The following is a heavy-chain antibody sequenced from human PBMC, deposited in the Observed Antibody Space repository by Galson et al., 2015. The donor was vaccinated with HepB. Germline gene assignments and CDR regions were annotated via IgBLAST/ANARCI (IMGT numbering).Heavy chain of an antibody. CDR3: ARSNIVVVPAADYYYYGMDV. CDR2: IKQDGSEK. V-gene: IGHV3-7*03. J-gene: IGHJ6*02. CDR1: GFTFSSYW. D-gene: IGHD2-2*01. Sequence: SLRLSCAASGFTFSSYWMSWVRQAPGKGLEWVANIKQDGSEKYYVDSVKGRFTISRDNAKNSLYLQMNSLRAEDTAVYYCARSNIVVVPAADYYYYGMDVWGQGTTVTVSS.